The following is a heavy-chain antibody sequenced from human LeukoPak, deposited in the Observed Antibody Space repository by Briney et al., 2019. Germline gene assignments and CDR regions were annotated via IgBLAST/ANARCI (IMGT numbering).Heavy chain of an antibody. CDR2: IYYSGST. J-gene: IGHJ4*02. Sequence: SETLSLTCTVSGGSISSYYWSWIRQPPGKGLEWIGYIYYSGSTNYNPSLKSRVTISVDTSKNQFSLKLSSVTAADTAVYYCARALDYDFWSGLGGYWGQGTLVTVSS. D-gene: IGHD3-3*01. CDR3: ARALDYDFWSGLGGY. V-gene: IGHV4-59*01. CDR1: GGSISSYY.